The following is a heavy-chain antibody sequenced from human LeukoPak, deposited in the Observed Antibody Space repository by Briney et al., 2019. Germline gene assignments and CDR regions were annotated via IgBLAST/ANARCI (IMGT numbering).Heavy chain of an antibody. CDR1: GFTFSSYA. CDR2: ISGSGGST. V-gene: IGHV3-23*01. J-gene: IGHJ4*02. D-gene: IGHD1-26*01. CDR3: AKDRRERMSGSFPADY. Sequence: GGSLRLSCAASGFTFSSYAMSWVRQAPGKGLEWVSAISGSGGSTYYADSVKGRFTISRDNSKNTLYLQMNSLRAEDTAVYYCAKDRRERMSGSFPADYWGQGTLVTVSS.